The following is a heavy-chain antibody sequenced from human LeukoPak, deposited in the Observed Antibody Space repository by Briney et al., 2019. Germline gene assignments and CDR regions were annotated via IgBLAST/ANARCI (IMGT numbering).Heavy chain of an antibody. CDR3: AHSRYYYDSSGYDFDY. CDR2: IDWADEK. J-gene: IGHJ4*02. V-gene: IGHV2-70*12. CDR1: GFSLSARGMC. Sequence: ESGPTLVKPTQTLTLTCSFSGFSLSARGMCVSWIRQPPGKALEWLARIDWADEKFYSASLKTRLTISKDTSKNQVVLTMTNMDPVDTATYYCAHSRYYYDSSGYDFDYWGQGTLVTVSS. D-gene: IGHD3-22*01.